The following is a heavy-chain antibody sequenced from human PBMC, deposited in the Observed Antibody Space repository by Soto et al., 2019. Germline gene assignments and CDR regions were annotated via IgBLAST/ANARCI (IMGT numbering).Heavy chain of an antibody. Sequence: PGGSLRLSCAASGFTFSGAWMVWVCQTPGKGLEWVGLIKSKVDGGTTHYAAPVEGRFIISRDDSQSTLSLQMNSLKVEDTAVYYCVADLPNDIYRFEYWGHGTLVTVSS. V-gene: IGHV3-15*01. D-gene: IGHD3-16*02. CDR1: GFTFSGAW. J-gene: IGHJ4*01. CDR3: VADLPNDIYRFEY. CDR2: IKSKVDGGTT.